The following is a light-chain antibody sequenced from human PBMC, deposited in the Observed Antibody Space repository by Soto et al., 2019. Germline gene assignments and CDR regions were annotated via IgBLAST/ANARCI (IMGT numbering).Light chain of an antibody. CDR1: QSVDTY. CDR3: QQRISWLT. CDR2: DAF. V-gene: IGKV3-11*02. J-gene: IGKJ4*01. Sequence: EIVLTQSPATLSLSPGERATLSCRASQSVDTYLAWYQHKPGQAPRLLIYDAFKRATGIPARFNGSGSGRDFTLTISSLEPEDYEVYYCQQRISWLTFGGGTKVEIK.